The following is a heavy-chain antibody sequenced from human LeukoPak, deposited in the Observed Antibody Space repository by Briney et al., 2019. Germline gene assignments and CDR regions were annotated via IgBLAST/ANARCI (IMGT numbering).Heavy chain of an antibody. J-gene: IGHJ4*02. D-gene: IGHD6-19*01. Sequence: PGGSLRLSCAASGFTFAEYTMHWVRQAPGKGLEWVSLISWNGARIHYGDSVKGRFTISRDNSKNSLYLQMNSLRTEDTALYYCVKDLVAASENVRGWYPMDYWDQGTLVTVSS. CDR1: GFTFAEYT. CDR2: ISWNGARI. V-gene: IGHV3-43*01. CDR3: VKDLVAASENVRGWYPMDY.